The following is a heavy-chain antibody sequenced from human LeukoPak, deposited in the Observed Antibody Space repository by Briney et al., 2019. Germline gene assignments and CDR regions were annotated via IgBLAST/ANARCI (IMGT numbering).Heavy chain of an antibody. V-gene: IGHV3-23*01. D-gene: IGHD1-14*01. Sequence: GGSLRLSCAASGFTFSHYVMTWVRQAPGKGLDWVATIDDSGDHTDYADSVRGRFTISRDDSQNTIYLQMDSLRAEDTAVYYCATSSPRNYFDHWGQGTLVTVSS. CDR1: GFTFSHYV. CDR2: IDDSGDHT. J-gene: IGHJ4*02. CDR3: ATSSPRNYFDH.